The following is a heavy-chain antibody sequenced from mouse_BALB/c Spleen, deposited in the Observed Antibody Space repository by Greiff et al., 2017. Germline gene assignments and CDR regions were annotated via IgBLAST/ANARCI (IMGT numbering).Heavy chain of an antibody. CDR3: ARPNWDAMDY. J-gene: IGHJ4*01. CDR1: GFTFSSFG. D-gene: IGHD4-1*01. Sequence: EVQGVESGGGLVQPGGSRKLSCAASGFTFSSFGMHWVRQAPEKGLEWVAYISSGSSTIYYADTVKGRFTISRDNPKNTLFLQMASLRSEDTAMYYCARPNWDAMDYWGQGTSVTVSS. V-gene: IGHV5-17*02. CDR2: ISSGSSTI.